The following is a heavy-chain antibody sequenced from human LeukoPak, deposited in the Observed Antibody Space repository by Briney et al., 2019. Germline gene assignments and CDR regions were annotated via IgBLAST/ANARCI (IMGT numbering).Heavy chain of an antibody. V-gene: IGHV1-69*06. D-gene: IGHD3-22*01. CDR3: ARENYYDSSGYLDY. CDR2: IIPIFGTA. CDR1: GGTFSSYA. J-gene: IGHJ4*02. Sequence: SVKVSCKASGGTFSSYAISWVRQAPGQGLEWMGGIIPIFGTANYAQKFQGRVTITADKSTSTAYMELSSLRSEDTAVYYCARENYYDSSGYLDYWGQGTLVTVSS.